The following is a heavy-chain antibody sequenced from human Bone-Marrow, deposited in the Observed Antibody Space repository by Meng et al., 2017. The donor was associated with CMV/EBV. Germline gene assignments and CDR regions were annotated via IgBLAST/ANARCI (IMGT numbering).Heavy chain of an antibody. CDR2: IYSGGSST. Sequence: GESLKISCAASRFSFSSYAMSWVRQAPGKALQWVSVIYSGGSSTYYADSVKGRFTISRDNSKNTLYLQMNSLRAEDTAVYYCAKDRLQVVWLDPWGQGTLVTVSS. CDR1: RFSFSSYA. V-gene: IGHV3-23*03. D-gene: IGHD4-11*01. CDR3: AKDRLQVVWLDP. J-gene: IGHJ5*02.